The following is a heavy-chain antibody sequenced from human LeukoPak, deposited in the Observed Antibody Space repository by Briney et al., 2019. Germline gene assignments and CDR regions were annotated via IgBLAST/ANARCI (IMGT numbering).Heavy chain of an antibody. CDR3: ARDRGNTVTTPLGWFDP. J-gene: IGHJ5*02. V-gene: IGHV4-31*03. CDR2: IYYSGST. CDR1: GGSISSGGYY. D-gene: IGHD4-17*01. Sequence: PSETLSLTCTVSGGSISSGGYYWSWIRQHPGKGLEWIGYIYYSGSTYYNPSLKSRVTISVDTSKNQFSLKLSSVTAADTAVCYCARDRGNTVTTPLGWFDPWGQGTLVTVSS.